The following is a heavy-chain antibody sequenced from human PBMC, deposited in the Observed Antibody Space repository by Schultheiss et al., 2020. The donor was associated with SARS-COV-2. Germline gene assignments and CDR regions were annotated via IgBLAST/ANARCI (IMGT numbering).Heavy chain of an antibody. V-gene: IGHV3-21*01. D-gene: IGHD1-26*01. J-gene: IGHJ4*02. CDR1: GFTFSSYS. CDR2: ISSSSSYI. CDR3: ARDRGSGRSPPDY. Sequence: GGSLRLSCAASGFTFSSYSMNWVRQAPGKGLEWVSSISSSSSYIYYADSVKGRFTISRDNSKNTLYLQMNSLRAEDTAVYYCARDRGSGRSPPDYWGQGTLVTVSS.